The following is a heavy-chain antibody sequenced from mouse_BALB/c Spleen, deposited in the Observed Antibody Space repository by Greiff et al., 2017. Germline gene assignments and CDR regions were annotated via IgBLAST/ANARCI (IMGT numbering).Heavy chain of an antibody. CDR2: IYPGDGDT. J-gene: IGHJ4*01. CDR3: ARGYVISTDYAMDY. CDR1: GYAFSSSW. V-gene: IGHV1-82*01. Sequence: VKLVESGPELVKPGASVKISCKASGYAFSSSWMNWVKQRPGQGLEWIGRIYPGDGDTNYNGKFKGKATLTADKSSSTAYMQLSSLTSVDSAVYFCARGYVISTDYAMDYWGQGTSVTVSS. D-gene: IGHD1-1*02.